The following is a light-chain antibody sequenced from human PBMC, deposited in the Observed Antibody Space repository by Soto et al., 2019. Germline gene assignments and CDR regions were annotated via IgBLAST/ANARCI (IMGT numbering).Light chain of an antibody. V-gene: IGLV3-21*04. CDR1: NIGSKS. J-gene: IGLJ2*01. CDR3: QVWDSSSAYVV. CDR2: YDS. Sequence: SYELTPPPSVSVAPGKTARITCGGNNIGSKSVHWYQQKPGQAPVLVIYYDSDRPSGIPERFSGSNSGNTATLTISRVEAGDEADYYCQVWDSSSAYVVFGGGTKLTVL.